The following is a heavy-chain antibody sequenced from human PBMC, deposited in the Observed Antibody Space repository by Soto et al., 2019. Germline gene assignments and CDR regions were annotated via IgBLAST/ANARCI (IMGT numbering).Heavy chain of an antibody. V-gene: IGHV1-69*06. CDR3: ARYWSAGTLYGAFDI. Sequence: QVQLVQSGSEVKKPGSSVKVSCKASGGTFSDFTLSWLRQAPGRGLEWMGGIIPMIGATNNAQKLNGRLTITAYKSTGTVYMELNSLRSDDTAVYYCARYWSAGTLYGAFDIWGQGTEVTVSP. J-gene: IGHJ3*02. CDR1: GGTFSDFT. CDR2: IIPMIGAT. D-gene: IGHD2-15*01.